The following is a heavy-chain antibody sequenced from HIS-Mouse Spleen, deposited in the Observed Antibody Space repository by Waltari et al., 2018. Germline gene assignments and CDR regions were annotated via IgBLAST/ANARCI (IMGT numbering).Heavy chain of an antibody. V-gene: IGHV4-39*07. CDR2: IYYSGST. CDR3: ARDRELYFDY. CDR1: GGSISSSSYY. J-gene: IGHJ4*02. D-gene: IGHD1-26*01. Sequence: QLQLQESGPGLVKPSETLSLPCTLSGGSISSSSYYWGWIRQPPGKGLEWIGSIYYSGSTYYNPSLKSRVTISVDTSKNQFSLKLSSVTAADTAVYYCARDRELYFDYWGQGTLVTVSS.